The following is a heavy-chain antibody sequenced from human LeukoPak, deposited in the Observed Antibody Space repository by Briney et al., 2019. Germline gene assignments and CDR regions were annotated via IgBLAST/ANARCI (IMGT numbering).Heavy chain of an antibody. CDR3: ARDSSGGSRPRDWLFAPFDY. CDR2: INPSGGST. V-gene: IGHV1-46*01. CDR1: GYTFTSYY. Sequence: ASVKVSCKASGYTFTSYYMHWVRQAPGQGLEWMGIINPSGGSTSYAQKFQGRVTMTRDMSTSTVYMELSSLRSEDTAVYYCARDSSGGSRPRDWLFAPFDYWGQGTLVTVSS. J-gene: IGHJ4*02. D-gene: IGHD3-9*01.